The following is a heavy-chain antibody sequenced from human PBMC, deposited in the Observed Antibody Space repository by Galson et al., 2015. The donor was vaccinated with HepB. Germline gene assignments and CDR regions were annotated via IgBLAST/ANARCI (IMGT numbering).Heavy chain of an antibody. CDR1: RFAFSSYS. Sequence: SLRLSCAASRFAFSSYSMTWVRQAPGKGLEWVAVISYDADYKYHVHSVKGRFTISRDNSKNTLYLQMNSLRAEDTTVYYCARGGNAPAGESYSYYGMDVWGQGTTVIVSS. J-gene: IGHJ6*02. CDR3: ARGGNAPAGESYSYYGMDV. D-gene: IGHD6-13*01. CDR2: ISYDADYK. V-gene: IGHV3-30*03.